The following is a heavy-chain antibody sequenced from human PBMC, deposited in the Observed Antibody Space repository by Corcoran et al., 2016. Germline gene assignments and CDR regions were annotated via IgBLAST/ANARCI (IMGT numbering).Heavy chain of an antibody. V-gene: IGHV1-69*06. Sequence: QVQLVQSGAEVKKPGSSVKVSCKASGGTFSSYAISWVRQAPGQGLEWMGGIIPIFGTANYAQKFQGRVTITADKSTSTAYMELSSLRSEDTAVYYCAGTDYDSSSWYCLTRYYYGMDVWGQGTTVTVSS. CDR2: IIPIFGTA. D-gene: IGHD6-13*01. CDR1: GGTFSSYA. J-gene: IGHJ6*02. CDR3: AGTDYDSSSWYCLTRYYYGMDV.